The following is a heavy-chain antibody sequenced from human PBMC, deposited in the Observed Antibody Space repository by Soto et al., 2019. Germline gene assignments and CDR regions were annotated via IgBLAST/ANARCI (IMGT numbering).Heavy chain of an antibody. Sequence: GESLKISCKGSGYGFAGYWITGVRQKPGKGLEWMGRIDPSDSQTYYSPSFRGHVTISVTKSITTVFLQWSSLRASDTAMYYCARQIYDSDTGPNFQYYFDSWGQGTPVTVSS. V-gene: IGHV5-10-1*01. CDR3: ARQIYDSDTGPNFQYYFDS. J-gene: IGHJ4*02. CDR1: GYGFAGYW. CDR2: IDPSDSQT. D-gene: IGHD3-22*01.